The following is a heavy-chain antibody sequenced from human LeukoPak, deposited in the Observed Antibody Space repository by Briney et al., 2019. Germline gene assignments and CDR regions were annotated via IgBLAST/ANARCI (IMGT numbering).Heavy chain of an antibody. CDR3: ARRGVEYTIDY. J-gene: IGHJ4*02. CDR2: INTNTGNP. V-gene: IGHV7-4-1*02. Sequence: ASVKVSCKASGYAFIDYAINWVRQAPGQGLEWMGWINTNTGNPTYAQGFTGRFVFSLDTSVSTAYLQISALKAEDTAVYYCARRGVEYTIDYWGQGTLVTVSS. D-gene: IGHD2/OR15-2a*01. CDR1: GYAFIDYA.